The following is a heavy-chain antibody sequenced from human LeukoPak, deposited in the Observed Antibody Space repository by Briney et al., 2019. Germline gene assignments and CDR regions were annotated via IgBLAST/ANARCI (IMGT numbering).Heavy chain of an antibody. CDR2: ISSSSSTI. CDR1: GFTFSSYS. V-gene: IGHV3-48*01. D-gene: IGHD6-13*01. J-gene: IGHJ4*02. Sequence: GGSLRLSSAASGFTFSSYSMNWVRQAPGKGLEWVSYISSSSSTIYYADSVKGRFTISRDNAKNSVYLQMNSLRAEDTAVYYCARDDTAAAIALINWGQGTLVTVSS. CDR3: ARDDTAAAIALIN.